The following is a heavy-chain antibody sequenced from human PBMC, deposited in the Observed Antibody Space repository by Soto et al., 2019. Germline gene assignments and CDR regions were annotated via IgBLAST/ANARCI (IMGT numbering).Heavy chain of an antibody. J-gene: IGHJ5*02. V-gene: IGHV3-21*01. CDR1: GFTFSSYS. D-gene: IGHD6-6*01. CDR3: ARDLEQLGFDP. CDR2: ISSSSSYI. Sequence: GGSLRLSCATSGFTFSSYSMNWVRQAPGKGLEWVSSISSSSSYIYYADSVKGRFTISRDNAKNSLYLQMNSLRAEDTAVYYCARDLEQLGFDPWGQGTRVTVSS.